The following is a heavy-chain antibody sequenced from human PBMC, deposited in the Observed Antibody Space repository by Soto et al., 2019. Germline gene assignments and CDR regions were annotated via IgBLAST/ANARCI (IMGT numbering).Heavy chain of an antibody. CDR2: IYHGGST. D-gene: IGHD6-13*01. CDR3: ARGRRFTSIWVHLDY. CDR1: GGSINSGDYF. Sequence: SETLSLTCTVSGGSINSGDYFWSWIRQPPGKGLEWIGYIYHGGSTFYNPSLKSRVTMSVDTSKNQFSLKLSSVTSADTAVYYCARGRRFTSIWVHLDYWGQGSLVTVSS. J-gene: IGHJ4*02. V-gene: IGHV4-30-4*01.